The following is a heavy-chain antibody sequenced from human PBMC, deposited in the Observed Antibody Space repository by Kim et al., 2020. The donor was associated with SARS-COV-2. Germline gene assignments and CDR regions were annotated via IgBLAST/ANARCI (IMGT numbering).Heavy chain of an antibody. Sequence: GGSLRLSCAASGFTFDDYAMHWVRQAPGKGLEWVSGISWNSGSIGYADSVKGRFTISRDNAKNSLYLQMNSLRAEDTALYYCAKADYYDSSGYMTWGQGTLVTVSS. D-gene: IGHD3-22*01. J-gene: IGHJ5*02. CDR1: GFTFDDYA. CDR2: ISWNSGSI. CDR3: AKADYYDSSGYMT. V-gene: IGHV3-9*01.